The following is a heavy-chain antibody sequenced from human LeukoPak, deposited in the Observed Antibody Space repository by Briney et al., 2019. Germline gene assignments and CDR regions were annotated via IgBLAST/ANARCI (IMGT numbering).Heavy chain of an antibody. J-gene: IGHJ3*02. V-gene: IGHV4-39*01. CDR3: ARHTRPGCSGYENAFDI. D-gene: IGHD5-12*01. CDR1: VGSIISRSYC. Sequence: SETLSLTCTVAVGSIISRSYCWDWIRQPPGKGLEWIGNFYDSGSTYYNPSLKSRVTISGDTCKNQFSLKLSAVTAADTAVYYCARHTRPGCSGYENAFDIWGQGTMVTVSS. CDR2: FYDSGST.